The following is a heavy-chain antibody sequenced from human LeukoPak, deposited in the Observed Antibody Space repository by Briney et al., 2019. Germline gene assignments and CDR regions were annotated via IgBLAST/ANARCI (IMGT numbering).Heavy chain of an antibody. J-gene: IGHJ3*02. V-gene: IGHV3-30*02. D-gene: IGHD6-19*01. Sequence: SGGSLRLSCAASGFTFSSYGMHWVRQAPGKGLEWVAFIRYDGSNKHYADSVKGRFTISRDNSKNTLYLQMNSLRAEDTAVYYCANGASIAVAGGAFDIWGQGTMVTVSS. CDR1: GFTFSSYG. CDR3: ANGASIAVAGGAFDI. CDR2: IRYDGSNK.